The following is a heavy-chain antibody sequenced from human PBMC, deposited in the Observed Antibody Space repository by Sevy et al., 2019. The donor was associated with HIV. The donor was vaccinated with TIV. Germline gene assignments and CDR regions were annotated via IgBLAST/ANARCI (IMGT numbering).Heavy chain of an antibody. Sequence: ASVKVSCKASGYTFTSYAMHWVRQAPGQRLEWMGWINAGNGNTKYSQKFQGRVTITRDTSASTAYMELSSLRSEDTAVYYCARMRLHGDYYYGMDVWGQGTTVTVSS. J-gene: IGHJ6*02. CDR1: GYTFTSYA. CDR2: INAGNGNT. D-gene: IGHD5-12*01. V-gene: IGHV1-3*01. CDR3: ARMRLHGDYYYGMDV.